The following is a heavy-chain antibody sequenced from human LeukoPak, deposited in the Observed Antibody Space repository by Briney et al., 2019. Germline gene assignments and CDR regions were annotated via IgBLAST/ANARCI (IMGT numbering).Heavy chain of an antibody. CDR1: GFTFSTYA. V-gene: IGHV3-23*01. D-gene: IGHD3-22*01. CDR3: VKRGYDTRGCYGYFDY. CDR2: ISGSGGST. Sequence: GGSLRLSCAASGFTFSTYAMSWVRQAPGKGLEWVSVISGSGGSTYYADSVEGRFTISRDNSKNTLYLLMHSLRVEDTATYYCVKRGYDTRGCYGYFDYWGQGTLVTVSS. J-gene: IGHJ4*02.